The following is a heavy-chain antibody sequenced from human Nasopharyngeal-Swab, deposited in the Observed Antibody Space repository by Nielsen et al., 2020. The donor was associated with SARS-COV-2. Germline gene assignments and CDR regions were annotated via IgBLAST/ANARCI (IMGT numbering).Heavy chain of an antibody. D-gene: IGHD7-27*01. CDR3: ARAGEYRFDY. V-gene: IGHV3-74*01. J-gene: IGHJ4*02. Sequence: GESLKISCAASGFTFSSSWLHWVRQAPGEGLVWVARLNGDATTVDYADSVKGRFTISRDNAKNTLYLQMNGLRDEDTAIYYCARAGEYRFDYWGQGTLVTVSS. CDR1: GFTFSSSW. CDR2: LNGDATTV.